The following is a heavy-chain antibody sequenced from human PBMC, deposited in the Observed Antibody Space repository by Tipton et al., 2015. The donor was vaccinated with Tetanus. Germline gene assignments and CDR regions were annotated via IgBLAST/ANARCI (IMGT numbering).Heavy chain of an antibody. Sequence: TLSLTCTVSGGSISSGGFFWNWIRQFPGKGLEWIGYVYYSGSTFYNPSLKSRVTISVDTSKNQFSLNLTSVTAADTAVYFCARTPDYYYGMDVWGQGTTVTVSS. CDR2: VYYSGST. V-gene: IGHV4-31*03. CDR3: ARTPDYYYGMDV. CDR1: GGSISSGGFF. J-gene: IGHJ6*02.